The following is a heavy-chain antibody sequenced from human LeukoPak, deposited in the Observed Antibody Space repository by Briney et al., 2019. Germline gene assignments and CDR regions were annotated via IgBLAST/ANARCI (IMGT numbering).Heavy chain of an antibody. V-gene: IGHV1-18*01. J-gene: IGHJ3*02. CDR2: ISAYNGNT. CDR3: ARDGVGWLQQGDAFDI. CDR1: GYTFTSYG. D-gene: IGHD5-24*01. Sequence: GASVKVSCKASGYTFTSYGISWVRQAPGQGLEWMGWISAYNGNTNYAQKLQGRGTMTTDTSTSTAYMELRSLRSDDTAVYYCARDGVGWLQQGDAFDIWGQGTMVTVSS.